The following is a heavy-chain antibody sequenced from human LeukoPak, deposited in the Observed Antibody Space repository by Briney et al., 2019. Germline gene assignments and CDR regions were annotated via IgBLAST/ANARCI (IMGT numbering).Heavy chain of an antibody. J-gene: IGHJ4*02. V-gene: IGHV3-23*01. CDR1: RFTFSSSA. D-gene: IGHD6-13*01. CDR2: ISGSGGTT. CDR3: ARAPRGSSWSMPFDC. Sequence: PGGSLRLSCAASRFTFSSSAMSWVRQAPGKGLEWVSGISGSGGTTYYADSVKGRFTISRDSSKNTLYLQMNSLRVEDTAVYYCARAPRGSSWSMPFDCWGQGTLVTVSS.